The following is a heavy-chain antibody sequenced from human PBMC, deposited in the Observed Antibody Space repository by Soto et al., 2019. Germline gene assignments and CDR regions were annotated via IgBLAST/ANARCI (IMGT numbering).Heavy chain of an antibody. CDR2: ISXXXXXX. Sequence: VQLVESGGGLVKPGGSLRLSCAASGFTFSSYSMNWVRQAPGKGLEWVSXISXXXXXXXXADSVKGRFTIXXNXAKXXXXXXXXXXXXXXXXXXXXXXXXXXXXXXYWGQGTLVTVSS. CDR3: XXXXXXXXXXY. V-gene: IGHV3-21*01. CDR1: GFTFSSYS. J-gene: IGHJ4*02.